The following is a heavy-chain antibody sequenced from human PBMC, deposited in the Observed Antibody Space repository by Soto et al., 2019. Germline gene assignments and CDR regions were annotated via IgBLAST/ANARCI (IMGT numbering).Heavy chain of an antibody. Sequence: QVQLVQPASEVKKPGASVKISCRASGSTFSSYGISWVRQAPGQELEWTGWISAYNGHTNYAHRAQARVTMTKHTSTSTDYMELRSLRSDDTDVYYCARIVRMTMVGGVILNDAFDIWGQGTMVTVSS. D-gene: IGHD3-10*01. CDR2: ISAYNGHT. J-gene: IGHJ3*02. V-gene: IGHV1-18*04. CDR1: GSTFSSYG. CDR3: ARIVRMTMVGGVILNDAFDI.